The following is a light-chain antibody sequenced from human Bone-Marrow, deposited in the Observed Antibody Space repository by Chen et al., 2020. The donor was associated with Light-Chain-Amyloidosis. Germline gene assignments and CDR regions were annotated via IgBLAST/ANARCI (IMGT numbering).Light chain of an antibody. CDR2: DSN. Sequence: QSALTQPPSLSAAPGQNVTISCSGSSSNIGKNYVSWYQQLPGTAPKLLIYDSNKRPSGIPDRVSGTQSRTSAALGITGLQTGDEADYYCGAWDISLSGRVFGGGTRLTVL. CDR3: GAWDISLSGRV. J-gene: IGLJ3*02. CDR1: SSNIGKNY. V-gene: IGLV1-51*01.